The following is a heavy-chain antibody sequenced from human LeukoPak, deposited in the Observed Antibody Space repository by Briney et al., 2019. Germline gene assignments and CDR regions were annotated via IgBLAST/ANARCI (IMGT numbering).Heavy chain of an antibody. D-gene: IGHD5-12*01. J-gene: IGHJ4*02. V-gene: IGHV1-46*01. CDR1: GYTFTSYY. Sequence: ASVKVSCKASGYTFTSYYMHWVRQAPGQGLEWMGIINPSGGSTSYAQKFQGRVTMTRDTSTSTVYMELSRLRSDDTAVYYCARSTYSGYDTYYYFDYWGQGTLVTVSS. CDR2: INPSGGST. CDR3: ARSTYSGYDTYYYFDY.